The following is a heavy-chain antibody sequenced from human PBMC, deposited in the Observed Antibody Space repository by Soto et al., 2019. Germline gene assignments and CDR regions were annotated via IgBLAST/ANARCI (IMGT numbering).Heavy chain of an antibody. CDR3: ARDSWELLYRLDY. CDR1: GFTFSNYG. D-gene: IGHD3-10*01. CDR2: IWHDGRNK. V-gene: IGHV3-33*01. J-gene: IGHJ4*02. Sequence: PGGSLRLSCAASGFTFSNYGMNWVRQAPGKGPEWVAVIWHDGRNKYYADSVKGRFTISRDNSKNTLYLQMNSLRAEDTAVYYYARDSWELLYRLDYWGQGTRVTVSP.